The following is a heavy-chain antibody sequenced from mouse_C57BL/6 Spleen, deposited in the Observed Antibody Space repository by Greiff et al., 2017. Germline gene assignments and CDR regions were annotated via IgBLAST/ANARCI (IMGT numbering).Heavy chain of an antibody. CDR2: IYPGSGST. D-gene: IGHD1-1*01. J-gene: IGHJ1*03. Sequence: QVQLQQPGAELVKPGASVKMSCKASGYTFTTYWITWVKQRPGHGLEWIGDIYPGSGSTNYNEKFKSKATLTVDTSSSTAYMQLSSLTSEDSAVYYCARGYYYGSSYGYVDVWGTGTTVTVSS. V-gene: IGHV1-55*01. CDR3: ARGYYYGSSYGYVDV. CDR1: GYTFTTYW.